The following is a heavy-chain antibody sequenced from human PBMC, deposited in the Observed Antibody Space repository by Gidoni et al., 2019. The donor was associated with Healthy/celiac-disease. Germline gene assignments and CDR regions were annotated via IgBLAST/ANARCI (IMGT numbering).Heavy chain of an antibody. V-gene: IGHV3-23*01. J-gene: IGHJ3*02. CDR3: AKDRLGIAAAGLCAFDI. Sequence: EVQLLESEGGLVQPGGSLRLSCAASGFTFSSYAMSWVRQAPGKGLEWVSAISGSGGSTYYADSVKGRFTISRDNSKNTLYLQMNSLRAEDTAVYYCAKDRLGIAAAGLCAFDIWGQGTMVTVSS. CDR1: GFTFSSYA. D-gene: IGHD6-13*01. CDR2: ISGSGGST.